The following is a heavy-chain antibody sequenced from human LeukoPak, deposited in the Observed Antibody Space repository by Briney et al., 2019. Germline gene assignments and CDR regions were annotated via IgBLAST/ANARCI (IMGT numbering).Heavy chain of an antibody. CDR1: GYTFTSYG. V-gene: IGHV1-18*01. D-gene: IGHD3-3*01. J-gene: IGHJ6*02. CDR3: ARVVAKAYYDFWSGYYTPGAGMDV. Sequence: ASVKVSCTASGYTFTSYGISWVRQAPGQGLEWMGWISAYNGNTNYAQKLQGRVTMTTDTSMSTAYMELRSLRSDDTGVYYCARVVAKAYYDFWSGYYTPGAGMDVWGQGTTVTVSS. CDR2: ISAYNGNT.